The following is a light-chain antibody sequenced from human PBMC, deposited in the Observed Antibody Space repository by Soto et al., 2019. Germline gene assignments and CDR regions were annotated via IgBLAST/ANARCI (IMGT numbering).Light chain of an antibody. CDR1: QSISSY. CDR3: QQYNSYPGT. J-gene: IGKJ1*01. CDR2: DAS. V-gene: IGKV1-5*01. Sequence: DIQITQSPSSLSASVGDRVTITCRASQSISSYLNWYQQKPGKAPKLLIYDASSLESGVPSRFSGSGSGTEFTLTISSLQPDDFATYYCQQYNSYPGTFGQGTKVDIK.